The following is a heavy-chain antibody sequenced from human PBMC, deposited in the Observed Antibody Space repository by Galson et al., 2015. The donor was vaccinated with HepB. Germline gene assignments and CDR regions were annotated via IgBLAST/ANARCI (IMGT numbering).Heavy chain of an antibody. D-gene: IGHD3-10*01. V-gene: IGHV3-23*01. CDR1: GFTFSSYA. Sequence: SLRLSCAASGFTFSSYAMSWVRQAPGKGLEWVSAISGSGGSTYYADSVKGRFTISRDNSTNTLYLHMNSLRAEDTAVYYCAKDLRMIPGYYGSGSPFDYWGQGTLVTVSS. J-gene: IGHJ4*02. CDR3: AKDLRMIPGYYGSGSPFDY. CDR2: ISGSGGST.